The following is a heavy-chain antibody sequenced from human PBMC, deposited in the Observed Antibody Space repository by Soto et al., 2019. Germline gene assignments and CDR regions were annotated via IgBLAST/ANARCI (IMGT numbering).Heavy chain of an antibody. Sequence: QVQLVQSGAEVKKPGSSVKVSCRASGGTFIDYAISWVRQAPGQGLEWMGGIIPFYGRTNYAQSFQGGVTFTADTYMSAVYMELSSLKSEDTAVYSCVRYPLVRGAVRGMGVWGQGTAITVS. CDR2: IIPFYGRT. CDR1: GGTFIDYA. CDR3: VRYPLVRGAVRGMGV. V-gene: IGHV1-69*06. D-gene: IGHD3-10*01. J-gene: IGHJ6*02.